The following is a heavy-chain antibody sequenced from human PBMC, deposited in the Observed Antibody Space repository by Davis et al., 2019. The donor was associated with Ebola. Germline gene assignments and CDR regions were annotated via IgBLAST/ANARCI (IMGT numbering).Heavy chain of an antibody. CDR1: GFTFSSYG. V-gene: IGHV3-30*02. CDR2: IQYDGSNK. J-gene: IGHJ3*01. D-gene: IGHD6-19*01. Sequence: PGGSLRLSCAASGFTFSSYGIHWVRQAPGKGLEWVAFIQYDGSNKYYADSVKGRFTISRDNSKNTLYLQMNSLRVEDTAIYYCAKDTSNVWFDVWGPGTMVTVSS. CDR3: AKDTSNVWFDV.